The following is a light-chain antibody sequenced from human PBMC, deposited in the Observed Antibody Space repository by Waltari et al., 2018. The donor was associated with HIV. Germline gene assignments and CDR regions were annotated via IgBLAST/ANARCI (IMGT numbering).Light chain of an antibody. J-gene: IGLJ3*02. V-gene: IGLV1-40*01. CDR2: GNS. CDR3: QSYDSSLSGWV. Sequence: QSVLTQPPSVSGAPGQRVTISCTGSSSNIGAGYDVHWYQQLPGTAPKLLIYGNSNRPSGVPDRFSGSKSGTPASLASTGLQAEDEADYYCQSYDSSLSGWVFGGGTKLTVL. CDR1: SSNIGAGYD.